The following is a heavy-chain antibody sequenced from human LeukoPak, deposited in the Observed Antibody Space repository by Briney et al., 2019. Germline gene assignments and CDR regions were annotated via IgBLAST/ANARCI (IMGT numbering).Heavy chain of an antibody. Sequence: ASVKVSCKASGGTFSSYAISWVRQAPGQGLEWMGGIIPIFGTANYAQKFQGRVTITADESTSTAYMELSSLRSEDTAVYYCARDKEVRYSSGWSPRYYYYYGMDVWGQGTTVTVSS. CDR1: GGTFSSYA. J-gene: IGHJ6*02. V-gene: IGHV1-69*13. D-gene: IGHD6-19*01. CDR3: ARDKEVRYSSGWSPRYYYYYGMDV. CDR2: IIPIFGTA.